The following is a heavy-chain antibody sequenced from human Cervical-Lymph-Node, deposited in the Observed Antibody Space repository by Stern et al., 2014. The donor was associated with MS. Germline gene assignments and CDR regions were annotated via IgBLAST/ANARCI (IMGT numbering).Heavy chain of an antibody. J-gene: IGHJ4*01. CDR1: GGTFSSYA. V-gene: IGHV1-69*01. D-gene: IGHD6-19*01. CDR3: ARFYSDSSGWYGGDY. Sequence: VQLVQSGAEVKKPGSSVKVSCKAYGGTFSSYAISWVRQAPGQGLEWMGGIIPIFGTANYAQKFQGRVTITADEATSTAYMELSSLRSEDTAVYYCARFYSDSSGWYGGDYWGHGTLVTVSS. CDR2: IIPIFGTA.